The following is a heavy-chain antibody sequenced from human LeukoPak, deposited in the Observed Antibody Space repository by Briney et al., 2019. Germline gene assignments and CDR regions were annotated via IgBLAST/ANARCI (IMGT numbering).Heavy chain of an antibody. J-gene: IGHJ4*02. CDR1: GGSFSGYY. V-gene: IGHV4-34*01. Sequence: SETLSLTCAVYGGSFSGYYWSWIRQPPGKGLEWIGEINHSGSTNYNPSLKSRVTISVDTSKNQFSLKLSSVTTADTAVYYCARAGGTIFGVVTLRYYFDYWGQGTLVTVSS. CDR2: INHSGST. D-gene: IGHD3-3*01. CDR3: ARAGGTIFGVVTLRYYFDY.